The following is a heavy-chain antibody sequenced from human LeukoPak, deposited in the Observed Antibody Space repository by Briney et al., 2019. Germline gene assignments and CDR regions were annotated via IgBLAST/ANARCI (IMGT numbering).Heavy chain of an antibody. CDR3: ARDSADIVGATTDFDY. V-gene: IGHV1-2*02. CDR2: INPNSGGT. Sequence: ASVKVSCKASGYTFTGYYMHWVRQAPGQGLEWMGWINPNSGGTNYAQKFQGRVTMTRDTSISTAYMELSRLRPDDTAVYYCARDSADIVGATTDFDYWGQGTLVTVSS. D-gene: IGHD1-26*01. CDR1: GYTFTGYY. J-gene: IGHJ4*02.